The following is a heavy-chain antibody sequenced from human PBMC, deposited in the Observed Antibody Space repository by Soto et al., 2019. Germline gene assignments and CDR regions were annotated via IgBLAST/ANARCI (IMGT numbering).Heavy chain of an antibody. Sequence: PGGSLRLSCAASGFTFRNYGMNWVRQAPGKGLEWVSYIGNGSSTKYYADSVKGRFTTSRDNSKNTMYLQMNSLRAEDTAVYYCAKGVLVTGMVIDYWGQGTLVSVSS. CDR1: GFTFRNYG. J-gene: IGHJ4*02. CDR3: AKGVLVTGMVIDY. CDR2: IGNGSSTK. D-gene: IGHD3-3*01. V-gene: IGHV3-48*01.